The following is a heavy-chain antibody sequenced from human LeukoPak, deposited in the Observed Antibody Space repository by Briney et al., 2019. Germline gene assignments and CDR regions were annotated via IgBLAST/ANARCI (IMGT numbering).Heavy chain of an antibody. CDR2: IYYSGIS. D-gene: IGHD3-3*01. CDR1: GGSISSSSYY. Sequence: SEILSLTCTVSGGSISSSSYYWGWIRQPPGKGLEWIGSIYYSGISYYNPSLKSRVTISVDTSKNQFSLKLSSVTAADTAVYYCARRPSVFGVVIKYYFDYWGQGALVTVSS. V-gene: IGHV4-39*01. J-gene: IGHJ4*02. CDR3: ARRPSVFGVVIKYYFDY.